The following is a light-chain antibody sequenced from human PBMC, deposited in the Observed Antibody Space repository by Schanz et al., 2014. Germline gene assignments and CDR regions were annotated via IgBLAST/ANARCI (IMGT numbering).Light chain of an antibody. CDR2: EAT. V-gene: IGLV2-14*02. CDR1: SSDVGSYKF. J-gene: IGLJ3*02. Sequence: QSALTQPASVSGSPGQSITISCTGTSSDVGSYKFVSWYQQHPGKAPKLIIYEATNRPSGVSSRFSGSKSVTTASLTISGLQAEDEADYYFSSYATSAPVTLFGGGTNLTVL. CDR3: SSYATSAPVTL.